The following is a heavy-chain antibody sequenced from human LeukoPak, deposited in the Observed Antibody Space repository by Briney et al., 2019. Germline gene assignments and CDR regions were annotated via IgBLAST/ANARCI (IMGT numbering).Heavy chain of an antibody. V-gene: IGHV3-23*01. CDR1: GFTFSSYA. D-gene: IGHD6-13*01. J-gene: IGHJ4*02. CDR3: AKAAGYSSSWHLDY. CDR2: ISGSGGST. Sequence: HPGGSLRLSCAASGFTFSSYAMSWVRQAPGKGLEWVSLISGSGGSTYYADSVKGRFTISRDNSKNTLYLQMISLRAEDTAVYYCAKAAGYSSSWHLDYWGQGTLVTVSS.